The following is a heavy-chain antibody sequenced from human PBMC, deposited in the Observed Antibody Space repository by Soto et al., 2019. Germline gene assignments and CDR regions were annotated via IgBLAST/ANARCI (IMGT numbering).Heavy chain of an antibody. V-gene: IGHV3-23*01. CDR2: ISGSGGST. Sequence: GGSLRLSCAASGFTFSSYAMSWVRQAPGKGLEWVSAISGSGGSTYYADSVKGRFTISRDNSKNTLYLQMNSLRAEDTAVYYCAKVGPHFYDSSGYYFVNSYYFDYWGQGTLVTVSS. CDR3: AKVGPHFYDSSGYYFVNSYYFDY. D-gene: IGHD3-22*01. J-gene: IGHJ4*02. CDR1: GFTFSSYA.